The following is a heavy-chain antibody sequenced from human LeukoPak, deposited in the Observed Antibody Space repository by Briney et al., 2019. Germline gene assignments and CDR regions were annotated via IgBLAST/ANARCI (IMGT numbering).Heavy chain of an antibody. CDR2: ISGNGGNT. D-gene: IGHD1-1*01. CDR1: GFTFSGYA. CDR3: AKAPTGVDAFDI. J-gene: IGHJ3*02. Sequence: GGSLRLSCAASGFTFSGYAMAWVRQAPGKGLEWVSSISGNGGNTYYADSVKGRFTISRDNSKNTLYLQMNSLRAEDTAVYYRAKAPTGVDAFDIWGQGTMVTVSS. V-gene: IGHV3-23*01.